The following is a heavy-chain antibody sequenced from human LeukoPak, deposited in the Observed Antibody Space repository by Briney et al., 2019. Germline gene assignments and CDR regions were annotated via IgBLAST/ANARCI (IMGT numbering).Heavy chain of an antibody. CDR2: IYYSGST. CDR3: ARGYDFWSGPTYYGMDV. CDR1: GGSISSYY. D-gene: IGHD3-3*01. J-gene: IGHJ6*02. Sequence: SETLSPTCTVSGGSISSYYWSWIRQPPGKGLEWIGYIYYSGSTNYNPSLKSRVTISVDTSKNQFSLKLSSVTAADTAVYYCARGYDFWSGPTYYGMDVWGQGTTVTVSS. V-gene: IGHV4-59*01.